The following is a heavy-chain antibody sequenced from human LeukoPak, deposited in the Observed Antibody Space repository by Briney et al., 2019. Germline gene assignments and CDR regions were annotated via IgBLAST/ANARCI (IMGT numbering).Heavy chain of an antibody. Sequence: SETLSLTCTVSGGSISSYYWSWIRQPPGKGLEWIGYIYYSGSTNYNPSLKSRVTISVDTSKNQFSLKLSSVTAADTAVYYCARFGVRGFAYWGQGTLVTVSS. CDR3: ARFGVRGFAY. V-gene: IGHV4-59*01. CDR2: IYYSGST. D-gene: IGHD3-10*01. J-gene: IGHJ4*02. CDR1: GGSISSYY.